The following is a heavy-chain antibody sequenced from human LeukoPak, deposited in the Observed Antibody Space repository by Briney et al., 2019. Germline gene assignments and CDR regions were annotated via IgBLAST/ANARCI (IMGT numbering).Heavy chain of an antibody. J-gene: IGHJ5*02. CDR2: IYCSGST. CDR3: ARDHGYCSGGSCYGTRFDP. Sequence: SETLSLTCTVSGGSISSYYWSWIRQPPGKGLEWIGYIYCSGSTNYNPSLKSRVTISVDTSKNQFSLKLSSVTAADTAVYYCARDHGYCSGGSCYGTRFDPWGQGTLVTVSS. V-gene: IGHV4-59*01. CDR1: GGSISSYY. D-gene: IGHD2-15*01.